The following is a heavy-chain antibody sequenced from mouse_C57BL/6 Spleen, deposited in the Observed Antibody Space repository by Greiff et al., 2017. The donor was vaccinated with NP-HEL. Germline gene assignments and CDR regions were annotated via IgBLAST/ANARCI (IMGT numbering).Heavy chain of an antibody. CDR1: GYTFTSYW. CDR3: ARRGSGGWLLAY. V-gene: IGHV1-55*01. Sequence: QVQLQQPGAELVKPGASVKMSCKASGYTFTSYWITWVKQRPGQGLEWIGDIYPGSGSTNYNEKFKSKATLTVDTSSSTAYMKLSSLTSEDSAVYYCARRGSGGWLLAYWGQGTLVTVSA. J-gene: IGHJ3*01. D-gene: IGHD2-3*01. CDR2: IYPGSGST.